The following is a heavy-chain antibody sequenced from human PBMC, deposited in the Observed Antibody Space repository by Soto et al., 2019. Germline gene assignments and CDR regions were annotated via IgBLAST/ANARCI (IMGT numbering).Heavy chain of an antibody. CDR1: GYTFTSYY. CDR2: INPSGGST. V-gene: IGHV1-46*01. J-gene: IGHJ6*02. Sequence: ASVKVSCKASGYTFTSYYMHWVRQAPGQGLEWMGIINPSGGSTSYAQKFQGRVTMTRDTSTSTVYMELSSLRSEDTAVYYCASETLHPQHYYYYGMDVWGQGTTVPVSS. CDR3: ASETLHPQHYYYYGMDV. D-gene: IGHD2-21*02.